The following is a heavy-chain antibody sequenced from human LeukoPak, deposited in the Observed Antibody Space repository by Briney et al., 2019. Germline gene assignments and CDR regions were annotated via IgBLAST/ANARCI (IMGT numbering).Heavy chain of an antibody. Sequence: GGSLRLSCAASGFTFSSYAMHWVRQAPGKGLEWVAVISYDGSNKYYADSVKGRFTISRDNSKNTLYLQMNSLRAEDTAMYYCARSPSLPWFGEFDCWGQGTLVTVSS. V-gene: IGHV3-30*04. CDR3: ARSPSLPWFGEFDC. J-gene: IGHJ4*02. CDR1: GFTFSSYA. D-gene: IGHD3-10*01. CDR2: ISYDGSNK.